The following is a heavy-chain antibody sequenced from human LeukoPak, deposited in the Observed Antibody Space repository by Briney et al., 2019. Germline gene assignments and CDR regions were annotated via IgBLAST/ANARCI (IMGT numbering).Heavy chain of an antibody. D-gene: IGHD2-21*01. Sequence: GGSLRLSCLASGFNFSDHSVNWVRQAPGKGLDGVSAISSSGKYIYYADSVRGRFTISRNNANNSLSLQLNSLRAEDTAVYYCASRDRHDYWGQGALVSVSS. V-gene: IGHV3-21*01. CDR1: GFNFSDHS. CDR2: ISSSGKYI. CDR3: ASRDRHDY. J-gene: IGHJ4*02.